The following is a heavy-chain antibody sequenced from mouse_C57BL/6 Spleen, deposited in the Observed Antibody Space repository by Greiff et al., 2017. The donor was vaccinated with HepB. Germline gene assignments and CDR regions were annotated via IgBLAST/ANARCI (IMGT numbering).Heavy chain of an antibody. D-gene: IGHD2-1*01. CDR3: ASPYGNPNYYAMDY. CDR1: GYAFSSYW. Sequence: QVQLKQSGAELVKPGASVKISCKASGYAFSSYWMNWVKQRPGKGLEWIGQIYPGDGDTNYNGKFKGKATLTADKSSSTAYMQLSSLTSEDSAVYFCASPYGNPNYYAMDYWGQGTSVTVSS. V-gene: IGHV1-80*01. J-gene: IGHJ4*01. CDR2: IYPGDGDT.